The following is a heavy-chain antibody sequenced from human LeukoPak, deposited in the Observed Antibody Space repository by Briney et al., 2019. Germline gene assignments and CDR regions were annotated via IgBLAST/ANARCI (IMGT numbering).Heavy chain of an antibody. CDR2: INTNTGNP. CDR3: ARGGFFGGVLSYDY. Sequence: ASVKVSCKASGYTFTGYYMHWVRQAPGQGLEWMGWINTNTGNPTYAQGFTGRFVFSLDTSVSTAYLQISSLKAEDTAVYYCARGGFFGGVLSYDYWGQGTLVTVSS. D-gene: IGHD4/OR15-4a*01. J-gene: IGHJ4*02. CDR1: GYTFTGYY. V-gene: IGHV7-4-1*02.